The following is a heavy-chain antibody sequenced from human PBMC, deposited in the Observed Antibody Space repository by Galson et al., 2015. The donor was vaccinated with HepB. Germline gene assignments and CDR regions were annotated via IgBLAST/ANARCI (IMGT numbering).Heavy chain of an antibody. V-gene: IGHV3-30*02. CDR3: AKDQGLMVLAATHYYYHGMDV. CDR1: GFTFSTHG. D-gene: IGHD2-15*01. Sequence: SLRLSCAASGFTFSTHGMHWVRQAPGKGLEWVAFTQHDGSNKNYVDSVKGRFTISRDNSKNTLYLQMNSLRAEDTAVYYCAKDQGLMVLAATHYYYHGMDVWGQGTTVTVSS. CDR2: TQHDGSNK. J-gene: IGHJ6*02.